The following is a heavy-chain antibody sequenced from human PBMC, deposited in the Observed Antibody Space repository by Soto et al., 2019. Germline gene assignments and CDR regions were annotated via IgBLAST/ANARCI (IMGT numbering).Heavy chain of an antibody. CDR2: INYSGST. V-gene: IGHV4-39*01. J-gene: IGHJ3*01. D-gene: IGHD3-16*01. CDR3: ADYSPISFYDYLWGNYADPISFDV. CDR1: GGSISSSSYY. Sequence: QLQLQESGPGLVKPSETLSLTCTVSGGSISSSSYYWGWIRQPPGKGLEWIGSINYSGSTYYNPSLKSRVTISVDTSKNQFSLKLSSVTAADTAVYYCADYSPISFYDYLWGNYADPISFDVWGQGTMVTVSS.